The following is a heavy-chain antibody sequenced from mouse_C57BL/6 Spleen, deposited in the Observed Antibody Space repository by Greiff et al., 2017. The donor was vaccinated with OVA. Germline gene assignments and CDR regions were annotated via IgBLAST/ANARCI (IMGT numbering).Heavy chain of an antibody. CDR1: GYTFTDYY. J-gene: IGHJ1*03. V-gene: IGHV1-26*01. CDR2: INPNNGGT. CDR3: ARSPSDYYGSSYWYFDV. D-gene: IGHD1-1*01. Sequence: EVQLQQSGPELVKPGASVKISCKASGYTFTDYYMNWVKQSHGKSLEWIGDINPNNGGTSYNQKFKGKATLTVDKSSSTAYMELRSLTSEDSAVYYCARSPSDYYGSSYWYFDVWGTGTTVTVSS.